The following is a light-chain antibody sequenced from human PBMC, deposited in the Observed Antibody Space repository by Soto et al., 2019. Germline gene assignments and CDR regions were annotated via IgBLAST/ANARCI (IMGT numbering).Light chain of an antibody. CDR1: SSNIGSNA. V-gene: IGLV1-44*01. J-gene: IGLJ3*02. CDR2: SNN. Sequence: QSVLTQPPSASGTPGQRVTISCSGSSSNIGSNAVNWYQQLPGTAPTLLIYSNNQRPSGVPDRFYGSKSGTSASLAVNGLQSEDEADYYCAAWDDSLNGPLFGGGTKVTVL. CDR3: AAWDDSLNGPL.